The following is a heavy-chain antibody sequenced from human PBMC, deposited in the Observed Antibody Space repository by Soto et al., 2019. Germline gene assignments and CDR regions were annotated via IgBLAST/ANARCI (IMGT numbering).Heavy chain of an antibody. CDR3: ARRLMVRGVILSYGMDV. CDR2: ISSNGAGT. J-gene: IGHJ6*02. V-gene: IGHV3-64*04. CDR1: GFTFSSCA. D-gene: IGHD3-10*01. Sequence: GGSLRLSCAASGFTFSSCAMHWVRQAAGKGLEYVSGISSNGAGTYYAESVKDRFTISRDNSKNTLYLQMNSLRAEDTAVYYCARRLMVRGVILSYGMDVWGQGTTVTVSS.